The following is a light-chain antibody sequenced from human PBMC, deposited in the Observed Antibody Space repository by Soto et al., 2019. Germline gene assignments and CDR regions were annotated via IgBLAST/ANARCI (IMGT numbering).Light chain of an antibody. J-gene: IGKJ1*01. CDR3: QEYNTYSWA. V-gene: IGKV1-8*01. CDR2: AAS. Sequence: AIRVTQSPSSLSASPGDRVTITCRASQGISSYLAWYQQKPGKAPKLLIYAASTLQSGVPSRFSGSGSGTEFALTITSLQPDDFATYHCQEYNTYSWAFGQGTKVDI. CDR1: QGISSY.